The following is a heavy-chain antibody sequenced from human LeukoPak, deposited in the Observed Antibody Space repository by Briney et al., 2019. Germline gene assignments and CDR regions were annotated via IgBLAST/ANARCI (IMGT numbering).Heavy chain of an antibody. Sequence: PGGSLRLSCAASGFTVSSNYTSWVSQAPGKGLEWVSVIYSGGSTYYADSVKGRFTISRDNSKNTLYLQMNSLRAEDTAVYYCARDPRSRSYDILTGYSLWGQGTLVTVSS. D-gene: IGHD3-9*01. J-gene: IGHJ4*02. V-gene: IGHV3-66*01. CDR1: GFTVSSNY. CDR2: IYSGGST. CDR3: ARDPRSRSYDILTGYSL.